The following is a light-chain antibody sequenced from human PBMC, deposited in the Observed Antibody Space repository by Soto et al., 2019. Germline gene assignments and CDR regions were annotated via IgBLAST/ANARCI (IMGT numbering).Light chain of an antibody. CDR3: KQYNNWPRT. Sequence: EIVLTQSPATLSVSPGERATLSCRASQSVSSNLAWYQQKPGQAPRLLIHGAYTRATGIPGRFSGSGSGTEFSLTISSLQSEDFAVYYCKQYNNWPRTFGQGTRLEIK. CDR1: QSVSSN. CDR2: GAY. V-gene: IGKV3-15*01. J-gene: IGKJ5*01.